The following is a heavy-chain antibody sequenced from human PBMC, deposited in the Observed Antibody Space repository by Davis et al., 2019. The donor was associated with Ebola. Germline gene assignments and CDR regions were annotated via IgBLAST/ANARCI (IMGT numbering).Heavy chain of an antibody. V-gene: IGHV3-73*01. CDR2: IRSKANSYAT. Sequence: GESLKISCAASGFTFSGSAMHWVRQASGKGLEWVGRIRSKANSYATAYAASVKGRFTISRDNAKNSLYLQMNSLRAEDTAVYYCARVRWLQSYYFDYWGQGTLVTVSS. CDR1: GFTFSGSA. D-gene: IGHD5-24*01. CDR3: ARVRWLQSYYFDY. J-gene: IGHJ4*02.